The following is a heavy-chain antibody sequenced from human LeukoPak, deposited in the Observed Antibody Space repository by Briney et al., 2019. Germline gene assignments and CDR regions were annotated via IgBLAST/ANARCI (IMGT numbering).Heavy chain of an antibody. Sequence: GGSLRLSCAASGFTFSSFDMHWVRQPPGQGLEWVSTIGTASDTYYPGSVKGRFTISRDNAKNSVFLLLKSLRPNDTAVYYCASSSGWLRPPLEHWGQGTLVTVSS. CDR2: IGTASDT. V-gene: IGHV3-13*01. J-gene: IGHJ1*01. D-gene: IGHD6-19*01. CDR1: GFTFSSFD. CDR3: ASSSGWLRPPLEH.